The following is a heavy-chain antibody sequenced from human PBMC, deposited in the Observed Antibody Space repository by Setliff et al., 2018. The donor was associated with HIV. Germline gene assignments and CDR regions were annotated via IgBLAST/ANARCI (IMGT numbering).Heavy chain of an antibody. Sequence: SVKVSCKASGNTFSSYGITWVRQAPGQGLEWMGGTTPLLGTTNYAQKFQGRVTITTDEPTNTVYMELSGLRSEDTAVYYCAGGWSENTVMVQVEYFRHWGQGTLGTVSS. CDR2: TTPLLGTT. V-gene: IGHV1-69*05. CDR3: AGGWSENTVMVQVEYFRH. CDR1: GNTFSSYG. D-gene: IGHD5-18*01. J-gene: IGHJ1*01.